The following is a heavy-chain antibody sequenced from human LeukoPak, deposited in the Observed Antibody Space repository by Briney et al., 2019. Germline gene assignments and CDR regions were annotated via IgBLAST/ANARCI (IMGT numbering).Heavy chain of an antibody. V-gene: IGHV3-23*01. D-gene: IGHD3-10*01. Sequence: GGSLRLSCAASGFTFSSYAMSWVRQAPGKGLEWVSAISGSGGSTYYADSVKGRFTISRDNSKNTLYLQMNSLRAEDTAVYYCAKDSLDNVGGIIDYWGQGTLVTVSS. CDR3: AKDSLDNVGGIIDY. CDR2: ISGSGGST. CDR1: GFTFSSYA. J-gene: IGHJ4*02.